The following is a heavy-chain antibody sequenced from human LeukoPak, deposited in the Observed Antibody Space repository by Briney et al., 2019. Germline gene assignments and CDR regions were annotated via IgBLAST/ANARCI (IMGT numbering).Heavy chain of an antibody. CDR2: LYSGGGT. D-gene: IGHD4-17*01. Sequence: QPGGSLRLFCAASGFNVSTNYMRWVRQAPGKGLEWVSLLYSGGGTYYADSVKGRFTISRDKSRNTLSLQMNSLRVDDTAVYYCARGFRSVTTWGYFDYWGQGALVTVSS. J-gene: IGHJ4*02. CDR3: ARGFRSVTTWGYFDY. V-gene: IGHV3-66*01. CDR1: GFNVSTNY.